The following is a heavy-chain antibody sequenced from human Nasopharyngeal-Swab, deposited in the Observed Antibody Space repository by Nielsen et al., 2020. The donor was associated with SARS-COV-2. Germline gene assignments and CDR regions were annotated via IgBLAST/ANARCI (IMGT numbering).Heavy chain of an antibody. V-gene: IGHV1-24*01. CDR2: FDPEDGET. J-gene: IGHJ4*02. CDR1: GYTLTDLS. CDR3: ATSPPGDGDYVIGY. D-gene: IGHD4-17*01. Sequence: ASVKVSCKVSGYTLTDLSMHWVRQAPGKGLEWMGGFDPEDGETIYAQKFQGRVTMTEDTSTDTAYMELSSLRSEDTAVYYCATSPPGDGDYVIGYWGQGTLVTVSS.